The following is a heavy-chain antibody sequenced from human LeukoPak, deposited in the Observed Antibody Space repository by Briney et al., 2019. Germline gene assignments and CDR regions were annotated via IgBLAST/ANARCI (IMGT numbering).Heavy chain of an antibody. V-gene: IGHV3-7*01. J-gene: IGHJ6*02. CDR1: GFTFNSYW. CDR2: IKQDGSEK. D-gene: IGHD1-26*01. CDR3: AREAYSGSYWYYYYYYGMDV. Sequence: PGGSLRLSCAASGFTFNSYWMSWVRQAPGKGLEWVANIKQDGSEKYYVDSVKGRFTISRDNAKNSLYLQMNSLRAEDTAVYYCAREAYSGSYWYYYYYYGMDVWGQGTTVTVSS.